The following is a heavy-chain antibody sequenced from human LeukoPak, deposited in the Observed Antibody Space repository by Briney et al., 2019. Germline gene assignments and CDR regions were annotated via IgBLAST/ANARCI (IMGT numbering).Heavy chain of an antibody. V-gene: IGHV1-8*01. D-gene: IGHD4-17*01. J-gene: IGHJ5*02. Sequence: GASVKVSCKASGYTFTSYDIHWVRQATGQGLEWMGWMNPNSGNTGYAQKFQGRVTMTRNTSISTAYMELSSLRSEDTAVYYCARGEDGVTTDNWFDPWGQGTLVTVSS. CDR1: GYTFTSYD. CDR3: ARGEDGVTTDNWFDP. CDR2: MNPNSGNT.